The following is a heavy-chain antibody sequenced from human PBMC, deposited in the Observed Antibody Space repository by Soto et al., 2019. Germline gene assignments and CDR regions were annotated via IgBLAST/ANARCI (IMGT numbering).Heavy chain of an antibody. J-gene: IGHJ4*02. V-gene: IGHV1-69*04. CDR2: IFPLLAMV. CDR3: TKDDGAGFKS. CDR1: GGDLSNSG. D-gene: IGHD1-26*01. Sequence: QVNLVQSGTEMKKPGSSVMVSCKVSGGDLSNSGISWVRQAPGQGLEWMGGIFPLLAMVDYSQKFQGRVTISADESTNPAYMALGRLRSDDTAVYYCTKDDGAGFKSWGQGTLVIVSS.